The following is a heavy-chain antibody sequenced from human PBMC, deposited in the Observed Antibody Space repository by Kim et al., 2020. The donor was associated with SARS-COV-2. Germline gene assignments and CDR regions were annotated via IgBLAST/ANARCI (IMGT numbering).Heavy chain of an antibody. CDR1: GYSFTSYW. D-gene: IGHD3-9*01. V-gene: IGHV5-10-1*01. Sequence: GESLKISCKGSGYSFTSYWISWVRQMPGKGLEWMGRIDPSDSYTNYSPSFQGHVTIPADKSISTAYLQWSSLKASDTAMYYCARQMDILTGYPGGMDVWGQGTTVTVSS. J-gene: IGHJ6*02. CDR3: ARQMDILTGYPGGMDV. CDR2: IDPSDSYT.